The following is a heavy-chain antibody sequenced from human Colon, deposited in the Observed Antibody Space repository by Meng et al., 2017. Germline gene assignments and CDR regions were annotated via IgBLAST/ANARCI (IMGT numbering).Heavy chain of an antibody. V-gene: IGHV4-61*03. CDR1: GGSVSSPSYY. CDR2: VYYTGSA. Sequence: AQLQGPGPRLVRPSEPLPLTCTLSGGSVSSPSYYWSWIRQTPGKGLEWIGYVYYTGSANYNPSLKSRVTISVDTSKNHFSLNLTSVTAADTAVYYCARGRGSYSSIDFWGQGTLVTVSS. D-gene: IGHD1-26*01. CDR3: ARGRGSYSSIDF. J-gene: IGHJ4*02.